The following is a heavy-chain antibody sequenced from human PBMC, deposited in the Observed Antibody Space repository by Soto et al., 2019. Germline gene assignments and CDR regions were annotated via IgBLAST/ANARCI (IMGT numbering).Heavy chain of an antibody. CDR1: GGTFGSYA. V-gene: IGHV1-69*13. J-gene: IGHJ6*02. Sequence: SVKVSCKASGGTFGSYAISWVRQAPGQGLEWMGGIIPIFGTANYAQKFQGRVTITADESTSTAYMELSSLRSEDTAVYYCALRGRFLGLPYYCCGMGVWGQGTTVTVSS. CDR2: IIPIFGTA. D-gene: IGHD3-3*01. CDR3: ALRGRFLGLPYYCCGMGV.